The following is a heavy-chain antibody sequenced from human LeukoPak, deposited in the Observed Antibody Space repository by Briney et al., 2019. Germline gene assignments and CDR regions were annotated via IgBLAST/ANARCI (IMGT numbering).Heavy chain of an antibody. V-gene: IGHV1-58*02. CDR3: AADRGYSGYGNYDY. CDR1: GFTFTSSA. J-gene: IGHJ4*02. D-gene: IGHD5-12*01. CDR2: IVVGSGNT. Sequence: SVKVSCKASGFTFTSSAMQWVRQARGQRLEWIGWIVVGSGNTNYAQKFQERVTITRDMSTSTAYMELGSLRSEDTAVYYCAADRGYSGYGNYDYWGQGTLVTVSS.